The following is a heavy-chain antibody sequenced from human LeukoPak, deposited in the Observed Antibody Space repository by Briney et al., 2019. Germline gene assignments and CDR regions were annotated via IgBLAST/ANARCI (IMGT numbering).Heavy chain of an antibody. Sequence: SETLSLTCAVYGGSFSGYYWSWIRQPPGKGLEWIGEINRSGSTNYNPSLMSRVTVSVDTSKNQFSLKLSSVTAADTAVYYCARRVRQLSHDRFDYWGQGTLVTVSS. CDR2: INRSGST. J-gene: IGHJ4*02. V-gene: IGHV4-34*01. CDR1: GGSFSGYY. D-gene: IGHD6-13*01. CDR3: ARRVRQLSHDRFDY.